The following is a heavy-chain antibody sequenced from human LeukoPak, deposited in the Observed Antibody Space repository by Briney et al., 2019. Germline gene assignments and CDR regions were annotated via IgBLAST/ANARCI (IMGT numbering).Heavy chain of an antibody. V-gene: IGHV1-2*02. CDR3: ARATYYYDPAGAFDI. J-gene: IGHJ3*02. D-gene: IGHD3-22*01. CDR2: INPNSGGT. CDR1: GYTFTGYY. Sequence: ASVKVCCKASGYTFTGYYMHWVRQAPGQGLEWMGWINPNSGGTNYAQKFQGRVTMTRDTSISTAYMELSRLRSDDTAVCYCARATYYYDPAGAFDIWGQGTMVTVSS.